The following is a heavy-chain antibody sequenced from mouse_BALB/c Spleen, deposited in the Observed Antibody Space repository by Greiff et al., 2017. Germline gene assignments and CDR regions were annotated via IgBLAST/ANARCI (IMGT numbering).Heavy chain of an antibody. CDR1: GYTFTSYW. J-gene: IGHJ3*01. Sequence: QVQLQQPGAELVKPGAPVKLSCKASGYTFTSYWMNWVKQRPGRGLEWIGRIDPSDSETHYNQKFKDKATLTVDKSSSTAYIQLSSLTSEDSAVYYCARWGDDGYPFAYWGQGTLVTVSA. CDR3: ARWGDDGYPFAY. D-gene: IGHD2-3*01. V-gene: IGHV1-69*02. CDR2: IDPSDSET.